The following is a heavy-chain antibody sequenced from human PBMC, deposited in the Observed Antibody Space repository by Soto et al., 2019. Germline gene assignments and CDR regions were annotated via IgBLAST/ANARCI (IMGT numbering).Heavy chain of an antibody. Sequence: SGPTLVNPTQTLTLTCTFSGFSLSTSGMCVSWIRQPPGKALEWLALIDWDDDKYYSTSLKTRLTISKDTSKNQVVLTMTNMDPVDTATYYCARVPPYDSSCYYPDYYYYGMDVWGQGTTVTVSS. J-gene: IGHJ6*02. V-gene: IGHV2-70*01. D-gene: IGHD3-22*01. CDR3: ARVPPYDSSCYYPDYYYYGMDV. CDR1: GFSLSTSGMC. CDR2: IDWDDDK.